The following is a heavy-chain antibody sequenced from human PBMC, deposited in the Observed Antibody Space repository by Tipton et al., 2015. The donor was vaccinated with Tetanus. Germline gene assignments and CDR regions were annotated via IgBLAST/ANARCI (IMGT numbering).Heavy chain of an antibody. V-gene: IGHV4-39*01. CDR1: GGSINSGTYS. Sequence: LRLSCTVSGGSINSGTYSWGWIRQPPGKGLEWIGSVYNSGGTYYNPSLKSRVTISVDTSKTQFSLKLSSVTAADTAVYYCARIYDFWSGYYSDHWGQGTLVTVSS. J-gene: IGHJ4*02. CDR3: ARIYDFWSGYYSDH. D-gene: IGHD3-3*01. CDR2: VYNSGGT.